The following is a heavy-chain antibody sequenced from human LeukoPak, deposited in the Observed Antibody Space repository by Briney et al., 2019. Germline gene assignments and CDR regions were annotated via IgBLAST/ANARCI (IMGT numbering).Heavy chain of an antibody. CDR3: ARFDGYSSGWGGYDFDY. D-gene: IGHD6-19*01. CDR1: GYSFTSYW. J-gene: IGHJ4*02. Sequence: GESMKISCKGSGYSFTSYWIGWVRQMPGKGLEWMGIIYPGDSDTRYSPSFQGQVTISADKSISTAYLQWSSLKASDTAMYYCARFDGYSSGWGGYDFDYWGQGTLVTVSS. CDR2: IYPGDSDT. V-gene: IGHV5-51*01.